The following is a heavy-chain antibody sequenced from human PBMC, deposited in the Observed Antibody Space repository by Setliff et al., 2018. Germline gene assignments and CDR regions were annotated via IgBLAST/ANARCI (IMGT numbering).Heavy chain of an antibody. CDR3: ATRIEGYSYGHHYFDY. V-gene: IGHV4-34*12. J-gene: IGHJ4*02. Sequence: SETLSLTCAVYGGSFSGYYWSWIRQPPGKRLEWIGEIIHSGSTYYNPSLKSRVTITVDTSKNQFSLKLSSVTAADTAVYYWATRIEGYSYGHHYFDYWGQGTLVTVSS. CDR2: IIHSGST. CDR1: GGSFSGYY. D-gene: IGHD5-18*01.